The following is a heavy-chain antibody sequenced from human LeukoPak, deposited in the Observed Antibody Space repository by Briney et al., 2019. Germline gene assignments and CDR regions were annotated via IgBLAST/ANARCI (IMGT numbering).Heavy chain of an antibody. D-gene: IGHD3-10*01. Sequence: SETLSLTCTVSGGSISSSSYYWGWIGQPPGKGLEWIGSIYYRGSTYYNPSLKSRVTISVDTSKNQFSLKLSSVTAADTAVYYCARLFGELLDYNWFDPWGQGTLVTVSS. CDR2: IYYRGST. V-gene: IGHV4-39*01. CDR1: GGSISSSSYY. CDR3: ARLFGELLDYNWFDP. J-gene: IGHJ5*02.